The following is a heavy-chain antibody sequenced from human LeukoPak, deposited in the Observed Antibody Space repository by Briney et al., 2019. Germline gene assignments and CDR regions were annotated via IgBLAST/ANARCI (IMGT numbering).Heavy chain of an antibody. D-gene: IGHD2-15*01. CDR1: GGSISSSSYY. CDR3: ARQVTLAATLYFDY. J-gene: IGHJ4*02. Sequence: SETLSLTCTVSGGSISSSSYYWGWLRQPPGKGLEWIGSIYYSGSTYYNPSLKSRVTISVDTSKNQFSLKLSSVTAADTAVYYCARQVTLAATLYFDYWGQGTLVTVSS. V-gene: IGHV4-39*01. CDR2: IYYSGST.